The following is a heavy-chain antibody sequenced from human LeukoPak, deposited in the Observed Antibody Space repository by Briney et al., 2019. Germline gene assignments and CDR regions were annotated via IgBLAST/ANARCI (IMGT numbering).Heavy chain of an antibody. V-gene: IGHV1-69*05. CDR1: GGTFSSYA. CDR3: AREWELHLFDY. CDR2: IIPIFGTA. D-gene: IGHD1-26*01. Sequence: GASVKVSCKASGGTFSSYAISWVRQAPGQGLEWMGRIIPIFGTANYAQKFQGRVTITTDESTSTAYMELSSLRSEDTDVYYCAREWELHLFDYWGQGTLVTVSS. J-gene: IGHJ4*02.